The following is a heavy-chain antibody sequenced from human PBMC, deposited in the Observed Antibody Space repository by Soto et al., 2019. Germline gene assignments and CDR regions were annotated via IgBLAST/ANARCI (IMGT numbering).Heavy chain of an antibody. CDR3: ARVWGSYQAPSGGAGFDP. J-gene: IGHJ5*02. V-gene: IGHV1-18*04. CDR1: GYTFTSNA. Sequence: ASVKVSCKASGYTFTSNAITWVRQAPGQGLEWMGLISAYNGDTIYAQKFQDRLTMTTDTSTSTAHMELRSLRSDDTAVYFCARVWGSYQAPSGGAGFDPWGQGTLVTVSS. D-gene: IGHD3-16*02. CDR2: ISAYNGDT.